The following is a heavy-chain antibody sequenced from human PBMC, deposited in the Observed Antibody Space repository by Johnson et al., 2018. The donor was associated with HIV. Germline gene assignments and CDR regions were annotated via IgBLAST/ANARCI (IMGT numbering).Heavy chain of an antibody. D-gene: IGHD3-16*01. CDR3: AREGGSSGPDAFDI. Sequence: VQLVESGGGLVQPGGSLRLSCAASGFTVSSNYMSWVRQAPGKGLEWVSVIYSGGSTYYADSVKGRFTISRDNSKNTLYLQMNSLRAEETAVYYCAREGGSSGPDAFDIWGQGTMVTVSS. J-gene: IGHJ3*02. V-gene: IGHV3-53*01. CDR2: IYSGGST. CDR1: GFTVSSNY.